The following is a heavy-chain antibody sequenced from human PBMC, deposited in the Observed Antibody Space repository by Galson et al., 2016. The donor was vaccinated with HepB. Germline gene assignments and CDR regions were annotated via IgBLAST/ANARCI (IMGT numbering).Heavy chain of an antibody. Sequence: SETLSLTCTVSGDSISSSSYYWVWIRQPPGKGLEWIGSINYSGFTFHNPSLRSRVTVSVDTSKNQFSLTLSSVTAADTALYYGARQACSYDSRGFYHRHPDFWGQGILVTVSS. CDR2: INYSGFT. J-gene: IGHJ4*02. CDR1: GDSISSSSYY. CDR3: ARQACSYDSRGFYHRHPDF. D-gene: IGHD3-22*01. V-gene: IGHV4-39*01.